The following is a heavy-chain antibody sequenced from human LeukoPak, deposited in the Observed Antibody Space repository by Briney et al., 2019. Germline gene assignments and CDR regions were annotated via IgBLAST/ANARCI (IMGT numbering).Heavy chain of an antibody. CDR3: ASEGGDCSSTTCDNDAFDI. D-gene: IGHD2-2*01. J-gene: IGHJ3*02. V-gene: IGHV3-11*01. CDR2: ISSSGSTM. CDR1: GFTFSDYF. Sequence: PGGSLRLSCAASGFTFSDYFMSWIRQAPGKGLGWVSYISSSGSTMYYADSVKGRFTISRDNAKNSLYLRMNSLRAEDTAVYYCASEGGDCSSTTCDNDAFDIWGQGTMVTVSS.